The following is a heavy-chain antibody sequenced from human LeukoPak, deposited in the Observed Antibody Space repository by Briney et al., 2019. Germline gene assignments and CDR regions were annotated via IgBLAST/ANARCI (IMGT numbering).Heavy chain of an antibody. D-gene: IGHD3-10*01. Sequence: PSETLSLTCAVYGGSFSGYYWSWIRQPPGEGLEWIGEINHSGSTNYNPSLKSRVTISVDTSRNQFSLKLSSVTAADTAVYYCASVAWIYKDGFVHPSSIDDWGQGTLVTVSS. V-gene: IGHV4-34*01. J-gene: IGHJ4*02. CDR1: GGSFSGYY. CDR2: INHSGST. CDR3: ASVAWIYKDGFVHPSSIDD.